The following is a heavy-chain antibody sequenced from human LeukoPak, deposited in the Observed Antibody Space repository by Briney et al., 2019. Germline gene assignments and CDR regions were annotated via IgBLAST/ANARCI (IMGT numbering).Heavy chain of an antibody. CDR1: GGSISSGGYS. V-gene: IGHV4-30-4*07. CDR2: IYYSGST. CDR3: ARVGGGDRYFDWFIMSPSGWFDP. J-gene: IGHJ5*02. D-gene: IGHD3-9*01. Sequence: PSETLSLTCAVSGGSISSGGYSWSWIRQPPGKGLEWIGYIYYSGSTYYNPSLKSRVTISVDTSKNQFSLKLSSVTAADTAVYYCARVGGGDRYFDWFIMSPSGWFDPWGQGTLVTVSS.